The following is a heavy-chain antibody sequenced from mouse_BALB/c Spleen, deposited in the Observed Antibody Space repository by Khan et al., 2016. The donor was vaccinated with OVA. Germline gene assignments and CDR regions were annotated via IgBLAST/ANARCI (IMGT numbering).Heavy chain of an antibody. CDR3: TRLAYYYNSEGFAY. CDR2: INTGGAYT. J-gene: IGHJ3*01. V-gene: IGHV5-6*01. Sequence: EVELVESGGDFVRPGGSLKLSCAASGFTFSTYGMSWVRQTPDKRLEWVATINTGGAYTYSPDTVKGRFTISRDNAKNTLYLQLSTLKSEDTDMYYCTRLAYYYNSEGFAYWGRGTLVTVSA. D-gene: IGHD1-1*01. CDR1: GFTFSTYG.